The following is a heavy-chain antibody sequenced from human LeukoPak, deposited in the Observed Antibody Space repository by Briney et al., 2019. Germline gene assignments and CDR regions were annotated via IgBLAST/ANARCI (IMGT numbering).Heavy chain of an antibody. D-gene: IGHD3-22*01. CDR2: IWYDGSDE. V-gene: IGHV3-33*01. Sequence: GGSLRLSCAASGFTFSSHGMHWVRQAPGKGLEWVSTIWYDGSDEYYADSVKGRFTISRDNSKNTLYLQMNSLRAEDTAVYYCARDGGYHSSGPFDYWGQGTLVTVSS. J-gene: IGHJ4*02. CDR3: ARDGGYHSSGPFDY. CDR1: GFTFSSHG.